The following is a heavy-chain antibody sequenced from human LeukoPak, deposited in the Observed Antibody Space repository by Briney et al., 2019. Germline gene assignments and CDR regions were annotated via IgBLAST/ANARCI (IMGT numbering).Heavy chain of an antibody. D-gene: IGHD3-22*01. Sequence: GGSLRLSCAASTFSISIYSMNWVRQAPGKGLEWVSSISGSSRSIYYTDSMKGRFTISRDNAKNSLYLQMNSLRAEDMALYYCAKDTGDSSGVDYWGQGTLVTVSS. CDR2: ISGSSRSI. V-gene: IGHV3-21*04. CDR1: TFSISIYS. J-gene: IGHJ4*02. CDR3: AKDTGDSSGVDY.